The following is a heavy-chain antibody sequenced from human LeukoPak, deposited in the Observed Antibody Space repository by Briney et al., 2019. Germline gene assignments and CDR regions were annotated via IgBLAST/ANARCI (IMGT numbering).Heavy chain of an antibody. CDR2: IYYSGST. Sequence: SETLSLTCTVSGGSISSGGYYWSWIRQHPGKGLEWIGYIYYSGSTYYNPSLKSRVTISVDTSKNQFPLKLSSVTAADTAVYYCATLPFPGVPSGAYYMDVWGKGTTVTVSS. CDR3: ATLPFPGVPSGAYYMDV. CDR1: GGSISSGGYY. V-gene: IGHV4-31*03. J-gene: IGHJ6*03. D-gene: IGHD3-10*01.